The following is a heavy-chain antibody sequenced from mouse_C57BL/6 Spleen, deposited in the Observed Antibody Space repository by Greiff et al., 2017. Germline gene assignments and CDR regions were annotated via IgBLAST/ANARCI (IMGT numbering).Heavy chain of an antibody. Sequence: VQLQQSGAELARPGASVKMSCKASGYTFTSYTMHWVKQRPGQGLEWIGYINPSSGYTKYNQKFKDKATLTADKSSSTAYMQLSSLTSEDSAVXYCARSLITTVEPYYFDYWGQGTTLTVSS. CDR1: GYTFTSYT. D-gene: IGHD1-1*01. CDR2: INPSSGYT. CDR3: ARSLITTVEPYYFDY. V-gene: IGHV1-4*01. J-gene: IGHJ2*01.